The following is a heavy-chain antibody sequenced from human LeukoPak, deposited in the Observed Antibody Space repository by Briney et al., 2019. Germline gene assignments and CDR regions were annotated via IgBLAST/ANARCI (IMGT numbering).Heavy chain of an antibody. D-gene: IGHD3-16*01. Sequence: GGSLRLSCAASGFTFSSYSMNWVRQAPGKGLEWVSYISSLSGTINYADSVKGRFIISRDSAKNSMFLQMNSLRAEDTAVYYCVRDQGGAVSYWGQGTLVTASS. CDR1: GFTFSSYS. V-gene: IGHV3-48*01. CDR3: VRDQGGAVSY. J-gene: IGHJ4*02. CDR2: ISSLSGTI.